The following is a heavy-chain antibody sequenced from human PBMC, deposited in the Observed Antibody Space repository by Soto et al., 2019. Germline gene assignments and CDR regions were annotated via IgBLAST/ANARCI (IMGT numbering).Heavy chain of an antibody. Sequence: QGQLVESGGGVVQPGRSLRLSCAASGFTFSNYGMHWVRQAPGKGLEWVAVISYDGSNKYYADSVKGRFTISRDNSKNTLYLPMNSLRAEDTAVYYCAKDLGSGSYLFDAFDIWGQGTMVTVSS. CDR1: GFTFSNYG. J-gene: IGHJ3*02. CDR3: AKDLGSGSYLFDAFDI. V-gene: IGHV3-30*18. CDR2: ISYDGSNK. D-gene: IGHD1-26*01.